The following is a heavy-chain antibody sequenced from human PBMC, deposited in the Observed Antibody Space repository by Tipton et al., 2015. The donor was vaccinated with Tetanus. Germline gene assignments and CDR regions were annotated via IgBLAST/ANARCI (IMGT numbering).Heavy chain of an antibody. J-gene: IGHJ4*02. D-gene: IGHD5-24*01. Sequence: TLSLTCTVSGDSITTGGSYWGWIRQPPGKGLEWIGRIYYSGSTSYNPSLKSRVTISVDTSKNQFSLRLTSVTAADTAVYFCARGLDPYKSGNFWGQGTLVTVSS. CDR2: IYYSGST. CDR3: ARGLDPYKSGNF. CDR1: GDSITTGGSY. V-gene: IGHV4-39*01.